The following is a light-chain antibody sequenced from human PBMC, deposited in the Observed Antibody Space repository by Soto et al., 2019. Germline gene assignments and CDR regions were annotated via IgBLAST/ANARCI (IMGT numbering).Light chain of an antibody. J-gene: IGLJ2*01. Sequence: QSVLTQPASVSGSPGQSITISCTGTSSDVGGYNYVSWYQQHPGKAPKLMIYNVSNRPSGVSIRFSGSKSGNTASLTISGLQAEDEGHYYCSSFTSTNTVLFGGGTKLTVL. CDR2: NVS. CDR1: SSDVGGYNY. CDR3: SSFTSTNTVL. V-gene: IGLV2-14*01.